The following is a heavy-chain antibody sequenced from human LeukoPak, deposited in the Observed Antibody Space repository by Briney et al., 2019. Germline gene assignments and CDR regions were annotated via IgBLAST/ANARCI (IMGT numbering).Heavy chain of an antibody. Sequence: GGSLRLSCVASGFTFSSYALNWVRQTPGKGLEWVSTISGSGASTYYAAAVRGRFTISGDNSRNTLQLQMNSMLPLDTAVYYCATWSSGWEFDYWGQGTLVSVSS. CDR1: GFTFSSYA. CDR3: ATWSSGWEFDY. D-gene: IGHD3-22*01. V-gene: IGHV3-23*01. J-gene: IGHJ4*02. CDR2: ISGSGAST.